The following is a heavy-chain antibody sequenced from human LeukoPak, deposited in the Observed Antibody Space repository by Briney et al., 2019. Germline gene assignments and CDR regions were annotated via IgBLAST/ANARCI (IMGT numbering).Heavy chain of an antibody. V-gene: IGHV1-2*02. CDR1: GYTFTAYY. Sequence: GASVKVSCKASGYTFTAYYMHWVRQAPGQGLEWMGWINPNSGGTNYAQKFQGRVTMTRDTSIDTAYMELSRLRSDDTAVYFCVPSDRWSYYFDYWGQGTLVTVSS. D-gene: IGHD2-15*01. CDR3: VPSDRWSYYFDY. J-gene: IGHJ4*02. CDR2: INPNSGGT.